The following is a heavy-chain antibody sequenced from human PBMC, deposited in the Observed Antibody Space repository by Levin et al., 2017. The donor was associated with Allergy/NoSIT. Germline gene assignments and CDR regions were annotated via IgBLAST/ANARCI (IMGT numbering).Heavy chain of an antibody. D-gene: IGHD1-7*01. V-gene: IGHV5-51*01. CDR2: IYPGDSDT. J-gene: IGHJ6*02. CDR1: GYNFTNYW. Sequence: GESLKISCKGFGYNFTNYWIGWVRQMPGKGLVWMAMIYPGDSDTRYSPAFQGQVTISADKSISTAYPQWSSLKASDTAMYYCSRQGTPGTTDKYLFYGMDVWGPGTPVTVSS. CDR3: SRQGTPGTTDKYLFYGMDV.